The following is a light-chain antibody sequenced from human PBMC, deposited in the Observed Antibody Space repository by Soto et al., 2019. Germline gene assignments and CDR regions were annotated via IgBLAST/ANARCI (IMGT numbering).Light chain of an antibody. CDR3: QQYNSYSPT. CDR2: DAS. V-gene: IGKV1-5*01. CDR1: QSISSW. J-gene: IGKJ5*01. Sequence: DIQMTQSPSTLSASVGDRVTITCRASQSISSWLAWYQQKPGKAPKLLIYDASSLESGVPSRFSSSGSGTEFTLTISSLQPDDFATYYCQQYNSYSPTFGQGTQVE.